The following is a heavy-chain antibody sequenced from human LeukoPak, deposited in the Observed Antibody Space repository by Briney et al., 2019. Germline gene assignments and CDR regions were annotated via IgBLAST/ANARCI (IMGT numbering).Heavy chain of an antibody. CDR3: ARPLGYSSSWYYYYYYGMDV. CDR2: ISYDGSNK. V-gene: IGHV3-30*03. CDR1: GFTFSSYG. Sequence: PLRSLRLSCAASGFTFSSYGMHWVRQAPGKGLEWVAVISYDGSNKYYADSVKGRFTISRDNSKNTLYLQMNSLRAEDTAVYYCARPLGYSSSWYYYYYYGMDVWGQGTTVTVSS. D-gene: IGHD6-13*01. J-gene: IGHJ6*02.